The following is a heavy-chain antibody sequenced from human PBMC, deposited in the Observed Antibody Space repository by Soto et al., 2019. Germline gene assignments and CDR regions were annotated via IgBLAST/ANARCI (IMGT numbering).Heavy chain of an antibody. CDR1: GGSINSDDHY. V-gene: IGHV4-30-4*01. CDR3: ATQRRGGYWFAP. Sequence: PSEPLSLTCSVSGGSINSDDHYWTWIRQPPGKGLEWIGSIYYSGTTNYNPSLKSRITVSIDTSKNQFSLNLTSVTAADTALYYCATQRRGGYWFAPWGQGTPVTVSS. J-gene: IGHJ5*02. CDR2: IYYSGTT.